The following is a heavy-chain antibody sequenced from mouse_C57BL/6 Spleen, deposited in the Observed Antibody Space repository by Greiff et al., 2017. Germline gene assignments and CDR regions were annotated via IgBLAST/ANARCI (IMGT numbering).Heavy chain of an antibody. Sequence: DVKLVESGGGLVKPGGSLKLSCAASGFTFSSYAMSWVRQTPEKRLEWVATISDGGSYTYYPDNVKGRFTISRDNAKNNLYLQMSHLKSEDTAMYYCARDQDYDGGAMDYWGQGTSVTVSS. CDR3: ARDQDYDGGAMDY. V-gene: IGHV5-4*01. J-gene: IGHJ4*01. CDR1: GFTFSSYA. CDR2: ISDGGSYT. D-gene: IGHD2-4*01.